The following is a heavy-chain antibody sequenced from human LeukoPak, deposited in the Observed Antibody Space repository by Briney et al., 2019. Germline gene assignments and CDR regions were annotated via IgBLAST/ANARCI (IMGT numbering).Heavy chain of an antibody. J-gene: IGHJ4*02. CDR1: GFTFSSYA. Sequence: GGSLRLSCAASGFTFSSYAMSWVRQAPGKGLEWVGRIKSKSDGGTIDYAAPVKGRFTISRDDSRNTLYLQMNSLKTEGTAVYYCTTRRQDGWWGQGTLVTVS. CDR2: IKSKSDGGTI. CDR3: TTRRQDGW. V-gene: IGHV3-15*01. D-gene: IGHD2-15*01.